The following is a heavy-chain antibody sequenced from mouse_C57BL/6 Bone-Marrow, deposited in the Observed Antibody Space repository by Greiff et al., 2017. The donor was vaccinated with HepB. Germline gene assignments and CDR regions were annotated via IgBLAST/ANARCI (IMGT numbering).Heavy chain of an antibody. CDR3: ARWGYLYYFDY. CDR1: GYTFTSYW. CDR2: IDPSDSET. J-gene: IGHJ2*01. D-gene: IGHD3-1*01. Sequence: QVQLQQPGAELVRPGSSVKLSCKASGYTFTSYWMHWVKQRPIQGLEWIGNIDPSDSETHYNQKFKDKATLTVDKSSSTAYMQLSSLTSEVSAVYYCARWGYLYYFDYWGQGTTLTVSS. V-gene: IGHV1-52*01.